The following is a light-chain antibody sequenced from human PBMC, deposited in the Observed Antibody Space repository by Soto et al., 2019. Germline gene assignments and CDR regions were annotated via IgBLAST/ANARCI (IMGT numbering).Light chain of an antibody. J-gene: IGKJ1*01. Sequence: ILMTQSAATLSVSPGGRATLSFRASQSVSNNLAWYQQKPGQAPRLLIYGASNRATGIPDRFSGSGSGTDFTLTISRLEPEDFAVYYCQQYGSSGTFGQGTKVDI. CDR3: QQYGSSGT. CDR1: QSVSNN. CDR2: GAS. V-gene: IGKV3-20*01.